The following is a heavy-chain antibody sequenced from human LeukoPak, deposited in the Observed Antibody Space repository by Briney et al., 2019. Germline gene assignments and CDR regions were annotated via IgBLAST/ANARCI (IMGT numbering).Heavy chain of an antibody. Sequence: GGSLRLSCAASGFIFSSYAMHWARQAPGKGLEWVGRIRKRPNSYTTEYAASVQGRFAISRDDSKNSLYLQMNSLKTEDTAVYYCARVSTTVAGSDYLDYWGQGTQVTISS. J-gene: IGHJ4*02. D-gene: IGHD6-19*01. CDR2: IRKRPNSYTT. V-gene: IGHV3-72*01. CDR3: ARVSTTVAGSDYLDY. CDR1: GFIFSSYA.